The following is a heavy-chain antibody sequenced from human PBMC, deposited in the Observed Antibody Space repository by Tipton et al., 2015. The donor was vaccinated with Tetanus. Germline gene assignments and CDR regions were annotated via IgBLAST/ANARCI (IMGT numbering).Heavy chain of an antibody. CDR2: IYYSGNT. D-gene: IGHD5-12*01. J-gene: IGHJ4*02. Sequence: LRLSCTVSGGSISNTDYYWGWIRQPPGKGLEWIGSIYYSGNTYYNPSLKSRVTISGDTSKNQFSRKLSSGTAADTAVYYCARHAGYSGYQLFDYWGQGTLVTVSS. V-gene: IGHV4-39*01. CDR3: ARHAGYSGYQLFDY. CDR1: GGSISNTDYY.